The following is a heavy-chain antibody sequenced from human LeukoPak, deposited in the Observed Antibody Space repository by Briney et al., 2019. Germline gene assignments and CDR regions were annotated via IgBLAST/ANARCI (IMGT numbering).Heavy chain of an antibody. CDR2: IYSAGAT. D-gene: IGHD2-2*01. J-gene: IGHJ4*02. CDR1: GFTVRSNY. Sequence: GGSLRLSCAASGFTVRSNYMSWVRQAPGKGLEWVSVIYSAGATYYSDSVEGRFTISRDNSKNTLYLQMNSLRVEDTAVYYCARMRGRYCSSNGCYVEYWGQGALVTVSS. CDR3: ARMRGRYCSSNGCYVEY. V-gene: IGHV3-66*02.